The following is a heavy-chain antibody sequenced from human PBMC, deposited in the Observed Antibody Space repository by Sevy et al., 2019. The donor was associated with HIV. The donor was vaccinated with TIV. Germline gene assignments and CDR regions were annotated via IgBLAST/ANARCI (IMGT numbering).Heavy chain of an antibody. V-gene: IGHV4-34*01. Sequence: SETLSLTCAVYGGSFSGYYWNWIRHPPGKALEWIGEINHSGSINYNPSLKSRVTISVDTSKNQFSLKLNSVTAADTAVYYCARAPPVVVVPGAPSWFDPWGQGTLVTVSS. D-gene: IGHD2-2*01. J-gene: IGHJ5*02. CDR3: ARAPPVVVVPGAPSWFDP. CDR2: INHSGSI. CDR1: GGSFSGYY.